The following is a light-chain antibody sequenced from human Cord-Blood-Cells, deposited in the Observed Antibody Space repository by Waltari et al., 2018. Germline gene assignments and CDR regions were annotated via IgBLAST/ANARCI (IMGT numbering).Light chain of an antibody. CDR3: QQYYSTPFT. CDR1: QSVLYSSNNKNY. Sequence: DIVMTQSPDSLAVSLGERATINCKSSQSVLYSSNNKNYLAWYQQKPGQPPKLLIYWASTLESGVPDRFSGSGSGTDFTLTISSRQAEDVAVYYCQQYYSTPFTFGPGTKVDIK. J-gene: IGKJ3*01. CDR2: WAS. V-gene: IGKV4-1*01.